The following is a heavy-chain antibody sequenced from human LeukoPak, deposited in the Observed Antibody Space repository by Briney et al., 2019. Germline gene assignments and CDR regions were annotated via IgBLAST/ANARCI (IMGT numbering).Heavy chain of an antibody. CDR2: IYYSGST. V-gene: IGHV4-59*08. Sequence: PSETLSLTCTVSGGSISSYYWSWIRQPPGKGLEWIGYIYYSGSTNYNPSLKSRVTVSVDTSKHQSSLKLSSVTAADPAVYYCARLSSGWGYYYGMDVWGQGTTVTVSS. D-gene: IGHD6-19*01. J-gene: IGHJ6*02. CDR3: ARLSSGWGYYYGMDV. CDR1: GGSISSYY.